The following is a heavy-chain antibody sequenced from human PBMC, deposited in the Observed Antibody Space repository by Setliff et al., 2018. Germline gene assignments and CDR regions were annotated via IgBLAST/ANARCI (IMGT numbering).Heavy chain of an antibody. CDR3: ARTYRLAAPSHFDY. J-gene: IGHJ4*02. CDR2: ISPGDSDT. V-gene: IGHV5-51*01. D-gene: IGHD6-13*01. CDR1: GYTFTKYW. Sequence: GESLTISCEGSGYTFTKYWIGWVRQMPGKGLEWMGIISPGDSDTRYSPSFQGQVTISADKSISTAYLQWSSLKASDTAMYYCARTYRLAAPSHFDYWGQGTLVTVS.